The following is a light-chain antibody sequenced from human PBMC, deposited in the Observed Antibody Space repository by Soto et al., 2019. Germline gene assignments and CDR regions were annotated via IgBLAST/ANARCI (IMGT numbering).Light chain of an antibody. CDR3: TSYTNGYTYV. CDR2: NVS. J-gene: IGLJ1*01. V-gene: IGLV2-14*01. Sequence: QSVLTQPASVSGSPGQSITISCTGTSSDVGGYNYVAWYQQHPGKAPKLLIYNVSNRPSGVSNRFSGSKSGNTASLTISGLQAEDEADYYCTSYTNGYTYVFGPGTKVTVL. CDR1: SSDVGGYNY.